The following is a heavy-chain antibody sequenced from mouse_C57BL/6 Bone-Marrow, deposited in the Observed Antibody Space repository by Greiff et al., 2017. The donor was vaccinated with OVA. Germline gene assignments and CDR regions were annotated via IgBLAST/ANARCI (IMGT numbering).Heavy chain of an antibody. V-gene: IGHV8-12*01. CDR3: ARRGTGTEAMDY. J-gene: IGHJ4*01. Sequence: QVTLKVSGPGLLQSSQTLSLTCSFSGFSLSTSGMGVSWIRQPSGKGLEWLAHIYWDDDKRSNPSLKRRLTISKDTSRNQVFLKITSVDTADTATYYCARRGTGTEAMDYWGQGTSVTVSS. CDR1: GFSLSTSGMG. CDR2: IYWDDDK. D-gene: IGHD4-1*01.